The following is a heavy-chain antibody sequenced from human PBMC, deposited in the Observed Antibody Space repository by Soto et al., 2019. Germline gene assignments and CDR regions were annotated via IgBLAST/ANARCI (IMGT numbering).Heavy chain of an antibody. CDR2: IYHSGNI. Sequence: SEALSLTCAVSGGSISSGGYSWSWIRQPPGKGLEWIGYIYHSGNIYYNPSLKSRVTISVDRSKNQFSLKLSSVTAADTAVYYCAGVHDYRGQGTLVTVSS. CDR1: GGSISSGGYS. CDR3: AGVHDY. V-gene: IGHV4-30-2*01. J-gene: IGHJ4*02.